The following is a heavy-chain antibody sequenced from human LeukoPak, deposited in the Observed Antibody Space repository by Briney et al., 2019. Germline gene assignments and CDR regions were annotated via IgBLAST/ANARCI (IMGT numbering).Heavy chain of an antibody. J-gene: IGHJ5*02. CDR3: ARALHSSITMVRVNNWFDP. CDR1: GGSISSGGYY. V-gene: IGHV4-31*03. D-gene: IGHD3-10*01. CDR2: IYYSGST. Sequence: SETLSLTCTVSGGSISSGGYYWSWIRQHPGKGLKWIGYIYYSGSTYYNPSLKSRVTISVDTSKNQFSLKLSSVTAADTAVYYCARALHSSITMVRVNNWFDPWGQGTLVTVSS.